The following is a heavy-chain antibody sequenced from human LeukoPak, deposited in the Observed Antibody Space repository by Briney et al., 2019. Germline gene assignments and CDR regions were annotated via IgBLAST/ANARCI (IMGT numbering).Heavy chain of an antibody. CDR3: ARKGGMNDAFDI. Sequence: SQTRSLTCAISGDSVSTNSGAWNWIRQSPSRGLEWLGRTYYRSKWYNDYAVSVKSRITVNSDTSKNQFSLQLNSVTPEDTAMYYCARKGGMNDAFDIWGQGTMVTVSS. CDR2: TYYRSKWYN. CDR1: GDSVSTNSGA. D-gene: IGHD3-16*01. J-gene: IGHJ3*02. V-gene: IGHV6-1*01.